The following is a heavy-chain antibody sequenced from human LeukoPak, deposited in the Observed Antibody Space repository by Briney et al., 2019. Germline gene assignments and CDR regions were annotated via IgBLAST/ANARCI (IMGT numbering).Heavy chain of an antibody. Sequence: PGGSLRLSCAPSGFTFSSYAMSWVSQAPGKGLEWVSAISGSGGSTYYADSVKGRFTISRDNSKNTLYLQMNSLRAEDTAVYYCAKERQWYYYSSAFDYWGQGTLVTVSS. CDR1: GFTFSSYA. D-gene: IGHD3-10*01. CDR3: AKERQWYYYSSAFDY. V-gene: IGHV3-23*01. J-gene: IGHJ4*02. CDR2: ISGSGGST.